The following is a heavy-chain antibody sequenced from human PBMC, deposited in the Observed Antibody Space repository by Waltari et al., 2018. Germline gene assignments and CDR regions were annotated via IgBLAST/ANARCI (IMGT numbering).Heavy chain of an antibody. CDR2: INPNSGGT. CDR3: ARAPPYYDSSGYYYAVFDY. J-gene: IGHJ4*02. V-gene: IGHV1-2*06. D-gene: IGHD3-22*01. Sequence: QVQLVQSGAEVKKPGASVKVSCKASGYTFTGYYMHWVRQAPGQGLEWMGRINPNSGGTNYAQKFQGRVTMTRDTSISTAYMELSRLRSDDTAVYYCARAPPYYDSSGYYYAVFDYWGQGTLVTVSS. CDR1: GYTFTGYY.